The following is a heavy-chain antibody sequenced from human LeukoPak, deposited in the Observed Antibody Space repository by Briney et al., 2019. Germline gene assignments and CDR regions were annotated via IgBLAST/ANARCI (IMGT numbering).Heavy chain of an antibody. D-gene: IGHD3-22*01. CDR1: GFAFSSCG. CDR2: IWYDGSNK. CDR3: ARDGTSSGYLREVYFQH. V-gene: IGHV3-33*01. Sequence: PGGSLRLSCAASGFAFSSCGMHWVRQAPGKGLEWVAVIWYDGSNKYYADSVKGRFTISRDNSKNTLYLQMNSLRAEDTAVYYCARDGTSSGYLREVYFQHWGQGTLVTVSS. J-gene: IGHJ1*01.